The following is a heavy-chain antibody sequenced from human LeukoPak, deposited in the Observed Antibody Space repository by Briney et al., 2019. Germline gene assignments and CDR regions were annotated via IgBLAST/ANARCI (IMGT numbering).Heavy chain of an antibody. D-gene: IGHD6-19*01. V-gene: IGHV1-18*01. CDR2: ISAYNGNT. CDR3: ARESTVAGTDWYFDL. Sequence: GASVKVSCKASGYTFTSYGISWVRQAPGQGLEWMGWISAYNGNTNYAQKFQGRVTMTRDMSTSTVYMELSSLRSEDTAVYYCARESTVAGTDWYFDLWGRGTLVTVSS. CDR1: GYTFTSYG. J-gene: IGHJ2*01.